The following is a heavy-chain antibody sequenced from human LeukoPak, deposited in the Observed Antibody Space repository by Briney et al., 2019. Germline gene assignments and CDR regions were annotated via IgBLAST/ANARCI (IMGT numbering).Heavy chain of an antibody. CDR3: ARRYGSGSYDKFDY. CDR2: IFSTGNT. V-gene: IGHV4-59*08. J-gene: IGHJ4*02. D-gene: IGHD3-10*01. CDR1: GGSISSYH. Sequence: PSETLSLTCTVSGGSISSYHWNWIRPPPGKGMEWIGYIFSTGNTNYNPSLKSRVTISLDTSKSQFSLRLTSVTAADTAVYYCARRYGSGSYDKFDYWGQGTLVTVSS.